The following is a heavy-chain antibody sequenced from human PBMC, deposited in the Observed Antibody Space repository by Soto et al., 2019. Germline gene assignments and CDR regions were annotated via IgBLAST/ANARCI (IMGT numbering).Heavy chain of an antibody. CDR3: ARDQLILPAHDFFYGSDV. J-gene: IGHJ6*02. CDR1: GFTFSVYS. Sequence: DVQLVESGGGLVQPGESLKLSCEVSGFTFSVYSMSWVRQAPGKGLEWVAKIPQEGGDGHYLDSVKGRFIISRDNAKNSLYLQMNSLRGEDTAVYYCARDQLILPAHDFFYGSDVWGQGATVTVSS. D-gene: IGHD2-15*01. V-gene: IGHV3-7*03. CDR2: IPQEGGDG.